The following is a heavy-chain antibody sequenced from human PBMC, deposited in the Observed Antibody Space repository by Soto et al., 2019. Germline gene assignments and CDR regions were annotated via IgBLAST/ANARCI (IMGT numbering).Heavy chain of an antibody. CDR2: ISYDGSNK. V-gene: IGHV3-30-3*01. J-gene: IGHJ3*02. D-gene: IGHD3-22*01. CDR3: AREGERGYYDSSGYSGNAFDI. CDR1: GFTFSSYA. Sequence: SLRLSCAASGFTFSSYAMHWVRQAPGKGLEWGAVISYDGSNKYYADSVKGRFTISRDNSKNTLYLQMNSLRAEDTAVYYCAREGERGYYDSSGYSGNAFDIWGQGTMVTVS.